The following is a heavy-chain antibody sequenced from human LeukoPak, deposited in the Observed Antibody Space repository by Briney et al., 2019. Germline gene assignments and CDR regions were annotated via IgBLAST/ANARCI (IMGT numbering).Heavy chain of an antibody. CDR3: AKRMDSSGVRGHAFDI. CDR2: ISGSGTST. J-gene: IGHJ3*02. D-gene: IGHD2-15*01. Sequence: GESLRLSCAASGFTFSNYAMSWVRQAPGKGLEWVSTISGSGTSTYYAGSVKGRFTISRDNSKNTLYLQMNSLRAEDTAVYYCAKRMDSSGVRGHAFDIWGQGTMVTVSS. V-gene: IGHV3-23*01. CDR1: GFTFSNYA.